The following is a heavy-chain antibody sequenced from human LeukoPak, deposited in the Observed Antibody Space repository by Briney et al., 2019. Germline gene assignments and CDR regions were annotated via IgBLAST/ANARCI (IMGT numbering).Heavy chain of an antibody. V-gene: IGHV3-23*01. CDR3: ARGPPYCGGDCNYFDY. CDR2: ISGGGGST. J-gene: IGHJ4*02. Sequence: GGSLRLSCAASEFTFSSYAMSRVRQAPGKGLEWVSGISGGGGSTYYADSVKGRFTISRDNSKNTLYLQMNSLRAEDTAVYYCARGPPYCGGDCNYFDYWGQGTLVTVSS. D-gene: IGHD2-21*02. CDR1: EFTFSSYA.